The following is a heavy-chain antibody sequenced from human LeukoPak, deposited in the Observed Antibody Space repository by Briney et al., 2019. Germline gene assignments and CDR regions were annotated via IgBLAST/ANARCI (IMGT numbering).Heavy chain of an antibody. CDR2: IRDDGSNK. CDR1: GFTFSNSG. V-gene: IGHV3-30*02. J-gene: IGHJ4*02. CDR3: AKGYSGWSTDY. D-gene: IGHD6-19*01. Sequence: GGSLRLSCAASGFTFSNSGMYWVRQPPGKGLEWVAFIRDDGSNKYYADSVKGRFTISRDNSKNTLYLQMNSLRAEDTAVYYCAKGYSGWSTDYWGQGTLVTVSS.